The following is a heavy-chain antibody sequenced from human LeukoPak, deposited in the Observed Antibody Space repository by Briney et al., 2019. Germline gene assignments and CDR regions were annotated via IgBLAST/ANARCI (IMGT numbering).Heavy chain of an antibody. V-gene: IGHV1-69*06. CDR3: ARGTSSNYDILTGYYNVRQDAFDI. CDR2: IIPIFGTA. CDR1: GYTFTSYG. J-gene: IGHJ3*02. Sequence: SVKVSCKASGYTFTSYGISWVRQAPGQGPEWMGGIIPIFGTANYAQKFQGRVTITADKSTSTAYMELSSLRSEDTAVYYCARGTSSNYDILTGYYNVRQDAFDIWGQGTMVTVSS. D-gene: IGHD3-9*01.